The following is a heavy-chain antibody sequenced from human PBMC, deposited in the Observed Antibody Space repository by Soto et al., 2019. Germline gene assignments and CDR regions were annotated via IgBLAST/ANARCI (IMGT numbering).Heavy chain of an antibody. Sequence: SETLSLTCTVSGGSISSGGDYWTWIRRHPGKGLEWIGYIYYSGSTYYNPSLKSRVTISVDTSKNQFSLKLSSVTAADTAVYYCARDRGAVGYDFWSGYFGMDVWGQGTTVTVS. CDR3: ARDRGAVGYDFWSGYFGMDV. V-gene: IGHV4-31*03. D-gene: IGHD3-3*01. CDR2: IYYSGST. J-gene: IGHJ6*02. CDR1: GGSISSGGDY.